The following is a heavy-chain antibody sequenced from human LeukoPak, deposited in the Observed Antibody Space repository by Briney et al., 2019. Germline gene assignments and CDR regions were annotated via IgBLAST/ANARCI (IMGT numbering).Heavy chain of an antibody. CDR3: AKTHSYPNYGDLYYYCGMDV. V-gene: IGHV3-30*18. CDR2: ISYDGSNK. Sequence: GGSLRLSCAASGFTFSSYGMHWVRQAPGKGLEWVAVISYDGSNKYYADSVKGRFTISRDSSKNTLYLQMNSLRAEDTAVYYCAKTHSYPNYGDLYYYCGMDVWGQGTTVTVSS. J-gene: IGHJ6*02. CDR1: GFTFSSYG. D-gene: IGHD4-17*01.